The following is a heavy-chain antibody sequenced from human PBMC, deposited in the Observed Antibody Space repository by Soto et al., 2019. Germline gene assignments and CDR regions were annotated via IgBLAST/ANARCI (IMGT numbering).Heavy chain of an antibody. D-gene: IGHD1-26*01. V-gene: IGHV1-46*01. Sequence: ASGKVCCESTGYTCTSYDIRWVRQAPGQGLEWMGIINPSGGSTSYAQKFQGRVTITRDTSTSTVYMELSSLRSEDTAVYYCARDNVERSGMIVFRLGWFDPWGQGTLVTVSS. CDR2: INPSGGST. J-gene: IGHJ5*02. CDR1: GYTCTSYD. CDR3: ARDNVERSGMIVFRLGWFDP.